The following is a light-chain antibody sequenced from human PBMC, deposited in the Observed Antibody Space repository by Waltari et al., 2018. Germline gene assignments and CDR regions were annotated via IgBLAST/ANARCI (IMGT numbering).Light chain of an antibody. CDR1: SSDVGAYNY. CDR3: ISYTTSDTMI. Sequence: QSALTQPASVSGSPGQSITISCTGTSSDVGAYNYVSWYQQHPGKVPKLIIYDVSHRPSGVSIRFSGSKSDNPASLTISGLQAEDEADYYCISYTTSDTMIFGGGTKLTVL. CDR2: DVS. V-gene: IGLV2-14*03. J-gene: IGLJ2*01.